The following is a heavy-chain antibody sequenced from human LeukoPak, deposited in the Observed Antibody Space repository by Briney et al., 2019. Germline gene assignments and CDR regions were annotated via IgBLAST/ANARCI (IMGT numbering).Heavy chain of an antibody. V-gene: IGHV3-30-3*01. CDR3: ASSSGSYYGFFDY. D-gene: IGHD1-26*01. CDR2: ISYDGSNK. J-gene: IGHJ4*02. Sequence: GGSLRLSCAASGFTFSSYAMHWVRQTPGKGLEWVAVISYDGSNKYYADSVKGRFTISRDNAKNSLYLQMNSLRAEDTAVYYCASSSGSYYGFFDYWGQGTLVTVSS. CDR1: GFTFSSYA.